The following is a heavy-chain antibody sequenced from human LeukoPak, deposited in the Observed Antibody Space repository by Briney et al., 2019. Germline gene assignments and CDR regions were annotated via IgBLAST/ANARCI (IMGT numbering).Heavy chain of an antibody. D-gene: IGHD3-3*01. CDR2: IYTSGST. J-gene: IGHJ4*02. CDR3: ARAYYDFWSGYQFDY. CDR1: GGSIRSYY. Sequence: PSETLSLTCTVSGGSIRSYYWSWIRQPAGKGLEWIGRIYTSGSTNYNPPLKSRVTMSVDTSKNQFSLKLSSVTAADTAVYYCARAYYDFWSGYQFDYWGQGTLVTVSS. V-gene: IGHV4-4*07.